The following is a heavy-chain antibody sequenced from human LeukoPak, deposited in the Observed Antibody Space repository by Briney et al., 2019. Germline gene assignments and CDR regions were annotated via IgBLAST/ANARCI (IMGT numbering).Heavy chain of an antibody. Sequence: PSETLSHTCAVSGDSISSNYWSWIRQPPGEGLEWIGYIYNSGSTKYNPSLKTRGTISVDTSKNLFSLKLTSVTAADTAVYYCATCRDGFGDYGFTSWGQGTLVTVSS. D-gene: IGHD4-17*01. V-gene: IGHV4-59*01. CDR3: ATCRDGFGDYGFTS. J-gene: IGHJ5*02. CDR1: GDSISSNY. CDR2: IYNSGST.